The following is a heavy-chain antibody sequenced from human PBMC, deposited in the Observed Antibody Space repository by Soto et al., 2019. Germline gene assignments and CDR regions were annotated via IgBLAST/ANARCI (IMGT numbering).Heavy chain of an antibody. J-gene: IGHJ5*02. CDR3: ARASGYDSTGAYNWFDP. V-gene: IGHV3-30-3*01. CDR2: ISYDGSNN. Sequence: GGSLRLSCAASGFTFSSYAMHWVRQAPGKGLEWVAVISYDGSNNYYADSVKGRFTISRDNSKNTLYLQMNRLRAEDTAVYYCARASGYDSTGAYNWFDPWGQGTLVTVS. D-gene: IGHD5-12*01. CDR1: GFTFSSYA.